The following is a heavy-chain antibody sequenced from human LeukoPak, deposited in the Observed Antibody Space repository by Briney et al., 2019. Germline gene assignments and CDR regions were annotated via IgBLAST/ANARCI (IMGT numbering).Heavy chain of an antibody. CDR1: GFTFSFYS. J-gene: IGHJ4*02. Sequence: PGGSLRLSCASSGFTFSFYSMDWVRQAPGKGLEWVSSISSSSSTIYYADSVKGRFTISRDNAKNSLYLQMNSLRAEDTAVYYCARRVGVNFDYWGQGTLVTVSS. CDR2: ISSSSSTI. CDR3: ARRVGVNFDY. V-gene: IGHV3-48*01. D-gene: IGHD1-26*01.